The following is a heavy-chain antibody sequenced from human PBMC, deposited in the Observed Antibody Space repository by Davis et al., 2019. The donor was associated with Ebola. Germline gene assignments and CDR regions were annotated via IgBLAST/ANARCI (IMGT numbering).Heavy chain of an antibody. D-gene: IGHD1-26*01. V-gene: IGHV3-48*02. CDR2: ISSSGGTT. CDR1: GFTFTANS. Sequence: PGGSLRLSCITSGFTFTANSMNWVRQAPGKGLGWISYISSSGGTTYYADFVQGRFTISRDNAKKSLYLQMNSLRDEDTAVYYCVRASSGSYYSVFDNWGQGSLVTVTS. CDR3: VRASSGSYYSVFDN. J-gene: IGHJ4*02.